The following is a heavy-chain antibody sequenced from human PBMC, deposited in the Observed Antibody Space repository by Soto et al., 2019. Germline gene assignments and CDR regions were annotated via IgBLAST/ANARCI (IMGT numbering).Heavy chain of an antibody. CDR1: GGSISSYY. Sequence: SETLSLTCTVSGGSISSYYWSWIRQPPGKGLEWIGSIYYTGSTDYNPSLKSRVTTSVDTSKNQFSLNLTSVTAADTAVYYCAIGRFSSASVSDYWGQGTPLTISS. D-gene: IGHD6-19*01. CDR3: AIGRFSSASVSDY. CDR2: IYYTGST. V-gene: IGHV4-59*01. J-gene: IGHJ4*02.